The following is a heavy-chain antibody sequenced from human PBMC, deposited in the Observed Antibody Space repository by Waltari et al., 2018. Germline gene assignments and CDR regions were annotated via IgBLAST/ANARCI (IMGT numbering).Heavy chain of an antibody. CDR2: INAGNGNT. V-gene: IGHV1-3*01. J-gene: IGHJ4*02. CDR3: ARESDGTAAADY. CDR1: GYTFTSYA. Sequence: QVQLVQSGAEVKKPGASVKVSCKASGYTFTSYAMHWVRQAPGQRLEWMGWINAGNGNTKYSQKFQGRVTITRDTSASTAYMELSSLRSEDTAVYYCARESDGTAAADYWGQGTLVTVSS. D-gene: IGHD6-25*01.